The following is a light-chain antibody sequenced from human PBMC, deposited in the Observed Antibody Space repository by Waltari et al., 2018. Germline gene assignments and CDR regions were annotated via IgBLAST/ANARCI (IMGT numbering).Light chain of an antibody. CDR2: LAS. Sequence: DIQMTQSPSSLSASVGDRVTMTCRASQSINSDFNRYQQKPVRAPKLLIYLASTLQSGVPSRVSGSGSGTDFTLTISSLQPEDVATYYCQQSYNTPPDTFGQGTKLEIK. V-gene: IGKV1-39*01. CDR3: QQSYNTPPDT. J-gene: IGKJ2*01. CDR1: QSINSD.